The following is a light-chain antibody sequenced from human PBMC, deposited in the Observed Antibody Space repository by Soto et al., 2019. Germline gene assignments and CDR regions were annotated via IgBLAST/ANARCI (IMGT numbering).Light chain of an antibody. Sequence: QSALTQPASVSGSPGQSITISCTGTSSDVGGYNYVSWYQQHPGKAPKLMIYDVSYRPSGVSNRFSGSKSGNTASLTISGLQAEDEADYYCSSYTSSSTVVFGGGTSSPS. CDR1: SSDVGGYNY. CDR3: SSYTSSSTVV. J-gene: IGLJ2*01. CDR2: DVS. V-gene: IGLV2-14*01.